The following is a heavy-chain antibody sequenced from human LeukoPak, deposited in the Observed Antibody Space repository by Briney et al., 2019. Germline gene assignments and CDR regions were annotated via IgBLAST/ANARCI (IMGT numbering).Heavy chain of an antibody. V-gene: IGHV4-31*03. CDR2: IYYSGST. D-gene: IGHD4-4*01. Sequence: PSQTLSLTCTVSGGSISSGGYYWSWLRQHPGKGLEWIGYIYYSGSTYYNPSLKSRVTISVDTSKNQFSLKLSSVTAADTAVYYCARGTYSTPSWFDPWGQGTLVTVSS. CDR3: ARGTYSTPSWFDP. J-gene: IGHJ5*02. CDR1: GGSISSGGYY.